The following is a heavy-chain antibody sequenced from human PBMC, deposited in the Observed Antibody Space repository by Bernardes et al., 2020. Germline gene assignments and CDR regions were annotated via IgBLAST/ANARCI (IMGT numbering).Heavy chain of an antibody. CDR2: IYHSGST. J-gene: IGHJ5*02. V-gene: IGHV4-4*02. Sequence: SETLSLTCAVSGGSISSSNWWSWVRQPPGKGLEWIGEIYHSGSTNYNPSLKSRVTISVDKSKNQFSLKLSSVTAADTAVYYCARGNRVFTIFGVEASKIWFDPWGQGTLVTVSS. CDR3: ARGNRVFTIFGVEASKIWFDP. D-gene: IGHD3-3*01. CDR1: GGSISSSNW.